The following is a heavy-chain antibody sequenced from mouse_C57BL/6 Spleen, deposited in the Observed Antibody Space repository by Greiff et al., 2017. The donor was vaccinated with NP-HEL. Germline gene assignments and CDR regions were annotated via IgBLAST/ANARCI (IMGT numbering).Heavy chain of an antibody. CDR3: ARRDDYALFDY. J-gene: IGHJ2*01. CDR2: INPGSGGT. V-gene: IGHV1-54*01. Sequence: QVQLKESGAELVRPGTSVKVSCKASGYAFTNYLIEWVKQRPGQGLEWIGVINPGSGGTNYNEKFKGKATLTADKSSSTAYMQLSSLTSEDSAVYFCARRDDYALFDYWGQGTTLTVSS. CDR1: GYAFTNYL. D-gene: IGHD2-4*01.